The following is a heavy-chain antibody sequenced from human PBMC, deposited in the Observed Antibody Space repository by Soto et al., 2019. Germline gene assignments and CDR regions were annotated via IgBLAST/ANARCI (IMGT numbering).Heavy chain of an antibody. J-gene: IGHJ4*02. CDR3: ARQAARNYIDS. D-gene: IGHD6-6*01. Sequence: GGSLRLSCVASGFTFSYYSMSWIRQSPGKGLEWLAFIDSRGRTLSYADSVRGRFTISRDNAENSVYLQMDSLRADDTAVYYCARQAARNYIDSWGQGNSVTVSS. CDR1: GFTFSYYS. CDR2: IDSRGRTL. V-gene: IGHV3-11*01.